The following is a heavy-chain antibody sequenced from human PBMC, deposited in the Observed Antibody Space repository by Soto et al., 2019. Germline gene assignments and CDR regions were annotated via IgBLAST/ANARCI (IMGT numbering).Heavy chain of an antibody. Sequence: PGGSLRLSCAASGFTFSTYAMTWVRQAPGKGLEWVSAISGNGGSTYYADSVKGRFTISRDNSKNTLYLQMNSLKTEDTAVYYCTRAYENSNYYFDYWGRGTLVTVSS. CDR1: GFTFSTYA. J-gene: IGHJ4*02. CDR2: ISGNGGST. D-gene: IGHD3-22*01. CDR3: TRAYENSNYYFDY. V-gene: IGHV3-23*01.